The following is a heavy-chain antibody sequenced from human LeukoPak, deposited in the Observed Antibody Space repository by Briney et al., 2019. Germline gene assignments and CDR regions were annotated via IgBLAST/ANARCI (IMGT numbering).Heavy chain of an antibody. CDR2: ISSSGSTI. CDR3: ARPPNYCSGGSCLIDY. CDR1: GFTFSSYE. J-gene: IGHJ4*02. D-gene: IGHD2-15*01. Sequence: PGGSLRLSCAASGFTFSSYEMNWVRQAPGKGLEWVSYISSSGSTIYYADSVKGRFTISRDNAKNSLYLQMNSLRAEDTAVYYCARPPNYCSGGSCLIDYWGQGTLVTVSS. V-gene: IGHV3-48*03.